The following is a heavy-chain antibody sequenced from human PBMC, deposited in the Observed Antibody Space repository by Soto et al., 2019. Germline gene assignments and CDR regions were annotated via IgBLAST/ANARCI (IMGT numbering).Heavy chain of an antibody. CDR3: ARGSNYYGSGSYYRTLSDGMDV. V-gene: IGHV1-18*01. CDR2: ISAYNGNT. D-gene: IGHD3-10*01. Sequence: ASVKVSCKASGYTFTSYGISWVRQAPGQGLGGMGWISAYNGNTNYAQKLQGRVTMTTDTSTSTAYMELRSLRSDDTAVYYCARGSNYYGSGSYYRTLSDGMDVWGQGTTVTVSS. J-gene: IGHJ6*02. CDR1: GYTFTSYG.